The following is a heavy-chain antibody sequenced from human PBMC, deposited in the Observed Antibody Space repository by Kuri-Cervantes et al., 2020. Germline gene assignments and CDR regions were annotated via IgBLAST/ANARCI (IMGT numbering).Heavy chain of an antibody. CDR3: AHLGAADRYSSDHFDY. J-gene: IGHJ4*02. CDR1: GFTFSSYS. D-gene: IGHD6-19*01. Sequence: SLKISCAASGFTFSSYSMNWVRQAPGKGLEWVSVISWNSGDIGYADSVKGRFTISRDNAKNSLYLQMNSLRAEDTALYYCAHLGAADRYSSDHFDYWGQGTLVTVSS. V-gene: IGHV3-9*01. CDR2: ISWNSGDI.